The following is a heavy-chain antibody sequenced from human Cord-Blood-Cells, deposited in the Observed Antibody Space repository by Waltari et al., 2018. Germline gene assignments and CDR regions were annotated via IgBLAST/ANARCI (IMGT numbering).Heavy chain of an antibody. Sequence: EVQLVESGGGLVQPGGSLRLSCAASGFTFSGYWMSWVRQAPGKGLEWVANIKQDGSEKYYVDSVKGRFTISRDNAKNSLYLQMNSLRAEDTAVYYCARVNFFGVAPHQDYWGQGTLVTVSS. CDR3: ARVNFFGVAPHQDY. CDR2: IKQDGSEK. V-gene: IGHV3-7*05. CDR1: GFTFSGYW. J-gene: IGHJ4*02. D-gene: IGHD3-3*01.